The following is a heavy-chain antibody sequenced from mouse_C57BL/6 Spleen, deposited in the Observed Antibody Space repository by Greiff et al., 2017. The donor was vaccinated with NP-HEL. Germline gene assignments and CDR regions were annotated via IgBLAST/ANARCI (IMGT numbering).Heavy chain of an antibody. CDR3: ARVITTVVEDWYFDV. D-gene: IGHD1-1*01. V-gene: IGHV14-2*01. CDR1: GFNIKDYY. CDR2: IDPEDGET. Sequence: VQLKQSGAELVKPGASVKLSCTASGFNIKDYYMHWVKQRTEQGLEWIGRIDPEDGETKYAPKFQGKATITADTSSNTAYLQLSSLTSEDTAVYYCARVITTVVEDWYFDVWGTGTTVTVSS. J-gene: IGHJ1*03.